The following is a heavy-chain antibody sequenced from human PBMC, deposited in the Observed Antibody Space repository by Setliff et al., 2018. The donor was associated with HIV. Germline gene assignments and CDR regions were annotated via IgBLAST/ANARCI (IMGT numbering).Heavy chain of an antibody. V-gene: IGHV1-69*13. J-gene: IGHJ6*03. CDR2: IIPIFGTA. CDR1: GGTFSSYA. CDR3: ARAAAGYSRSWYDGAGGYYYMDV. Sequence: SVKVSCKASGGTFSSYAISWVRQAPGQGLEWMGGIIPIFGTANYAQKFQGRVTITADESTRTAYMELSSQRSEDTAVYYWARAAAGYSRSWYDGAGGYYYMDVWGKGTTVTVSS. D-gene: IGHD6-13*01.